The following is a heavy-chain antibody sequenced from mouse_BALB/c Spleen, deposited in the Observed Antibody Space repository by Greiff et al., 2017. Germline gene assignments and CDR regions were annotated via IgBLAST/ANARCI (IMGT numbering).Heavy chain of an antibody. V-gene: IGHV5-4*02. D-gene: IGHD3-3*01. CDR2: ISDGGSYT. CDR1: GFTFSDYY. J-gene: IGHJ3*01. CDR3: AREGREVLAY. Sequence: EVKLMESGGDLVKPGGSLKLSCAASGFTFSDYYMYWVRQTPEKRLEWVATISDGGSYTYYPDSVKGRFTISRDNAKNNLYLQMSSLKSEDTAMYYCAREGREVLAYWGQGTLVTVSA.